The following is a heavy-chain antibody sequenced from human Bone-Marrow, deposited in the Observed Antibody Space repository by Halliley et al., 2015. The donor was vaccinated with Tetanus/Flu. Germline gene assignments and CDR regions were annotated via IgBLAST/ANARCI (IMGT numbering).Heavy chain of an antibody. V-gene: IGHV3-30*04. CDR2: VSFNGNGQ. D-gene: IGHD6-19*01. Sequence: SLRLSCAASGFTFSTYALHWVRQAPGKGLEWVALVSFNGNGQYYADSVKGRFTVSRDDSKTTIYLEMNDLRDNDTAVYFCGKALAGSGWERGGFSSPSSVPAAGAQG. CDR1: GFTFSTYA. CDR3: GKALAGSGWERGGFSSPSSVPAA. J-gene: IGHJ1*01.